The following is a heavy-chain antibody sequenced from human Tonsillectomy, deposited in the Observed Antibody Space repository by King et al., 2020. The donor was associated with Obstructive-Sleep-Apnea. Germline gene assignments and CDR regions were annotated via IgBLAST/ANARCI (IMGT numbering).Heavy chain of an antibody. V-gene: IGHV3-23*04. CDR2: ISGSGGST. Sequence: VQLVESGGGLVQPGGSLRLSCAASGFTFSSYAMSWVRQAPGKGLEWGSAISGSGGSTYYADSVKGRFTISRDNSKNTLYLQMNSLRAEDKAVYYCAKDLGSGSGWSDPFDYWGQGTLVTVSS. J-gene: IGHJ4*02. CDR3: AKDLGSGSGWSDPFDY. D-gene: IGHD6-19*01. CDR1: GFTFSSYA.